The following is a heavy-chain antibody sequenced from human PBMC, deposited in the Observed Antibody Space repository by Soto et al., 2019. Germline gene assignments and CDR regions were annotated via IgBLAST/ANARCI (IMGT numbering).Heavy chain of an antibody. D-gene: IGHD2-8*01. CDR2: IIPIFGTA. V-gene: IGHV1-69*05. CDR1: GGTFSSYA. CDR3: ARDQIVLMVCAWVLNTGFPYYYGMDV. Sequence: SVKVSCKASGGTFSSYAISWVRQAPGQGLEWMGGIIPIFGTANYAQKFQGRVTMTRDTSTSTVYMELSSLRSEDTAVYYCARDQIVLMVCAWVLNTGFPYYYGMDVWGQGTTVTVSS. J-gene: IGHJ6*02.